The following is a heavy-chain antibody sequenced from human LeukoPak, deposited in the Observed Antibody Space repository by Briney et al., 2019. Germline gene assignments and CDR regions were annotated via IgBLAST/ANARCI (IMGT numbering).Heavy chain of an antibody. Sequence: SETLSLTCTVSGGSISSSSYYCGWIRQPPGKGLEWIGSIYYNVSTYYNPSLKSRVTISVDTSNNQFSVKLSSVTPAYTSVYNCARRSGLGYYYYYMDVWGKGTTVTVSS. D-gene: IGHD3-16*01. CDR3: ARRSGLGYYYYYMDV. J-gene: IGHJ6*03. V-gene: IGHV4-39*01. CDR2: IYYNVST. CDR1: GGSISSSSYY.